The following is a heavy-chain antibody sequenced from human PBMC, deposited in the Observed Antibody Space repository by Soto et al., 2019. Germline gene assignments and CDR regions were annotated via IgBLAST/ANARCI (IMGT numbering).Heavy chain of an antibody. Sequence: QVQLVESGGGVGQPGRSLRLSCVTSGFTFNKHGIHWVRQTPGKGLEWVAVIWYDGSQKFYGDSVTGRFTVSRDNSKNTVYLEMDRLRVEDMAVYYCVKDACGGDCGDPGGFDYWGQGTLVTVSS. CDR2: IWYDGSQK. D-gene: IGHD2-21*02. V-gene: IGHV3-33*06. CDR1: GFTFNKHG. CDR3: VKDACGGDCGDPGGFDY. J-gene: IGHJ4*02.